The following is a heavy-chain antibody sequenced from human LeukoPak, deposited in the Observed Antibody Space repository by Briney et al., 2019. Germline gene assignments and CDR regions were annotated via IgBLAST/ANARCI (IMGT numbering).Heavy chain of an antibody. CDR2: INPNSGVT. D-gene: IGHD1-26*01. V-gene: IGHV1-2*02. Sequence: ASVKVSCKASTYTFTGYYIHWVRQAPGQGLEWMGWINPNSGVTSFAQKSQGRVTMTRDTSISTAYMELSRLRSDDTAVYYCARRHIDCATTTCYVDYWGQGTLVTVSS. J-gene: IGHJ4*02. CDR3: ARRHIDCATTTCYVDY. CDR1: TYTFTGYY.